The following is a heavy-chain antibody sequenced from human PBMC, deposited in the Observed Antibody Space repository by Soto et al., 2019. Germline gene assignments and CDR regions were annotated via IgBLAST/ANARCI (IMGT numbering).Heavy chain of an antibody. CDR3: AKGLINGRWYAED. Sequence: EVHLLESGGGLVHPGASLRLSCGASGFTFSSCVMTWVRQAPGQGLEWVSCITDSGTGTYYADSVKGRFTISRDNSKNTMYLQMNNLRVEDTGVYYCAKGLINGRWYAEDWGQGTLVSVSS. CDR1: GFTFSSCV. V-gene: IGHV3-23*01. CDR2: ITDSGTGT. J-gene: IGHJ4*02. D-gene: IGHD6-13*01.